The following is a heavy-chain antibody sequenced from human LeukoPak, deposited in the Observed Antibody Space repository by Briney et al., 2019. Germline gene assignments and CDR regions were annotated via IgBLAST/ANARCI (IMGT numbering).Heavy chain of an antibody. V-gene: IGHV4-30-2*01. Sequence: SETLSPTCAVSGGSISSGGYSWSWLRQPPGKGLEWIGYIYQSGSSYCNPSLKSRVTISVDRSKNQFSLKLSSVTAADTAVYYCARYDFWSGYDVWGQGTTVTVSS. D-gene: IGHD3-3*01. CDR2: IYQSGSS. CDR3: ARYDFWSGYDV. J-gene: IGHJ6*02. CDR1: GGSISSGGYS.